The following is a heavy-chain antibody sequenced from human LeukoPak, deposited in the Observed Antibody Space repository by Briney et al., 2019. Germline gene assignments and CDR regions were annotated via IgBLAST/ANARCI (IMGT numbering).Heavy chain of an antibody. J-gene: IGHJ6*03. V-gene: IGHV4-59*01. CDR3: ARGGYYYMDV. CDR1: GGSISPYY. Sequence: ASETLSLTCTVPGGSISPYYWSWIRQPPGKGLEWIAYIFYNGNTNYNPSLKSRVTISLDTSKKEFSLKVSSVTAADTAVYYCARGGYYYMDVWGKGTTVTVSS. CDR2: IFYNGNT.